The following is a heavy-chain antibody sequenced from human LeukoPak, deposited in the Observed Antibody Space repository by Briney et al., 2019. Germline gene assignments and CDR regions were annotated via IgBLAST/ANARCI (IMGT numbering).Heavy chain of an antibody. CDR1: GYTFTSYY. D-gene: IGHD2-2*01. V-gene: IGHV1-46*01. CDR3: ARGIVVVPASTYYYYGMDV. J-gene: IGHJ6*04. Sequence: GASVKVSCKASGYTFTSYYMHWVRQAPGQGLEWMGIINPSGGSTSYAQKFQGRVTMTRDTSTSTVYMELSSLRSEDTAVYYCARGIVVVPASTYYYYGMDVWGKGTTVTVSS. CDR2: INPSGGST.